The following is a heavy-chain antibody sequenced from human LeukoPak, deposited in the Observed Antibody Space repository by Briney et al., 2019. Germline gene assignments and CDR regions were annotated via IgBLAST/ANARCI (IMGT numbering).Heavy chain of an antibody. CDR1: GGSISSGGYY. Sequence: SETLSLPCTVSGGSISSGGYYWSWIRQHPGKGLEWIGYIYYSGSTYYNPTLKSRVTTSVDTSKNQYSLKLSSVTAADTAVYYCARGRIVVVPAASWFDPWGEGTLVTVSS. D-gene: IGHD2-2*01. V-gene: IGHV4-31*03. J-gene: IGHJ5*02. CDR2: IYYSGST. CDR3: ARGRIVVVPAASWFDP.